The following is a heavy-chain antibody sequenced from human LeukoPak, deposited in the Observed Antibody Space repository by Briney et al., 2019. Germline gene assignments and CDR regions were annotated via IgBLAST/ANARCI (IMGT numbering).Heavy chain of an antibody. J-gene: IGHJ4*02. D-gene: IGHD3-10*01. V-gene: IGHV4-4*09. CDR2: IYTSGST. Sequence: PSETLSLTCTVSGGSISSYYWSWIRQPPGKGLEWIGYIYTSGSTNYNPSLNSRVTISVDTSKNQFSLKLSSVTAADTAVYYCARHGYDYYGSGSFRPFFDYWGQGTLVTVSS. CDR1: GGSISSYY. CDR3: ARHGYDYYGSGSFRPFFDY.